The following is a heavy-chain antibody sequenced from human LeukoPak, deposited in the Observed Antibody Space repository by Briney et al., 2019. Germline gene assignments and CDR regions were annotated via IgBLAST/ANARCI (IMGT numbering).Heavy chain of an antibody. D-gene: IGHD1-26*01. J-gene: IGHJ4*02. CDR1: GGSISSYY. CDR3: ASLGGTYDY. CDR2: ISDSGST. Sequence: SETLSLTCTVSGGSISSYYWSWVRQPPGKGLEWIGYISDSGSTNYNPSLKSRLTISRDTSKNQVSLKMRIVTAADTAVYFCASLGGTYDYWGQGTLVTVSS. V-gene: IGHV4-59*08.